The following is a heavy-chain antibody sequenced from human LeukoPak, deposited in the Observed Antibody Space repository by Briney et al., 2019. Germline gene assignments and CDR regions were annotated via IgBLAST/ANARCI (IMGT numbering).Heavy chain of an antibody. Sequence: VASVKVSCKASGGTFSSYAISWVRQAPGQGLEWMGGIIPIFGTANYAQKFQGRVTITAGESTSTAYMELSSLRSEDTAVYYCARESLPLRAFDIWGQGTMVTVPS. CDR2: IIPIFGTA. CDR1: GGTFSSYA. J-gene: IGHJ3*02. V-gene: IGHV1-69*01. CDR3: ARESLPLRAFDI.